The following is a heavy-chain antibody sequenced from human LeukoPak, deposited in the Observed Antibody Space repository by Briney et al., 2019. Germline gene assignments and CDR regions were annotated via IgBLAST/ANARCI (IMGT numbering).Heavy chain of an antibody. V-gene: IGHV1-24*01. CDR3: ATVRTRENSGSYYFDY. CDR1: GYTLTELS. J-gene: IGHJ4*02. D-gene: IGHD1-26*01. CDR2: FYPEDGET. Sequence: ASVKVSCKVSGYTLTELSMHWVRQAPGKGLEWMGGFYPEDGETIYAQKFQGRVTMTEDTSTDTAYMGLSSLRSEDTAVYYCATVRTRENSGSYYFDYWGQGTLVTVSS.